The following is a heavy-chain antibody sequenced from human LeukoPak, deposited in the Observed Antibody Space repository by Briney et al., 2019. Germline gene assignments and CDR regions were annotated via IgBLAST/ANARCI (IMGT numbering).Heavy chain of an antibody. J-gene: IGHJ4*02. CDR2: VRGGDAGT. D-gene: IGHD1-26*01. CDR1: GFTFSSYA. V-gene: IGHV3-23*01. Sequence: GGSLRLSSAASGFTFSSYAMNWVRHAPGKRLEWVSAVRGGDAGTSYADSVKGRFTISRDNSKNTLYLQMNRLRADDTAVYYCAKNRGGSYYSGSDYWGQGTLVTVSS. CDR3: AKNRGGSYYSGSDY.